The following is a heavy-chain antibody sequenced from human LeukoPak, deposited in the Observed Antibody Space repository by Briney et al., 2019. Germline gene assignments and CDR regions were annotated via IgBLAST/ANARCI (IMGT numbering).Heavy chain of an antibody. J-gene: IGHJ4*02. Sequence: PSETLSLTYTVSGGSISSYYWSWIRQPPGKGLEWIGYIYYSGSTNYNPSLKSRVTISVDTSKNQFSLKLSSVTAADTAVYYCARAGVAAAGSYFDYWGQGTLVTVSS. CDR3: ARAGVAAAGSYFDY. D-gene: IGHD6-13*01. V-gene: IGHV4-59*12. CDR2: IYYSGST. CDR1: GGSISSYY.